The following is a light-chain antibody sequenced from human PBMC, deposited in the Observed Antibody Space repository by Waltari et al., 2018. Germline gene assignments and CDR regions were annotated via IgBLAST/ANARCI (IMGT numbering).Light chain of an antibody. CDR3: SSYAVTATLL. J-gene: IGLJ2*01. CDR1: RGDVGGYDY. Sequence: QSVLTQPASVSGSPGQSITISCTGTRGDVGGYDYVSWYQQQPGKAPKLMIYDVKNRPLLVSNRCSCSKSGDTASLTISGLQAEDEADYYCSSYAVTATLLFGGGTTLTVL. CDR2: DVK. V-gene: IGLV2-14*03.